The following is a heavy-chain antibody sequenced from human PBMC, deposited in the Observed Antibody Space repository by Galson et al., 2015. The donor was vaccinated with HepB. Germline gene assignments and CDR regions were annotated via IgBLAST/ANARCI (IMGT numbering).Heavy chain of an antibody. J-gene: IGHJ6*02. D-gene: IGHD6-19*01. CDR2: ISYDGSNK. CDR3: ARDSDYIVGRQWLTTGHYYGMDV. V-gene: IGHV3-30*04. Sequence: SLRLSCAASGFTFSSYAMHWVRQAPGKGLEWVAVISYDGSNKYYADSVKGRFTISRDNSKNTLYLQMNSLRAEDTAVYYCARDSDYIVGRQWLTTGHYYGMDVWGQGTTVTVSS. CDR1: GFTFSSYA.